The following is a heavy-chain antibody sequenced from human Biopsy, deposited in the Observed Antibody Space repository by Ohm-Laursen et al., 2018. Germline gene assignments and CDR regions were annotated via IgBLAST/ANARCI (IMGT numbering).Heavy chain of an antibody. CDR3: AHSAGSDGFNVDFDY. J-gene: IGHJ4*02. CDR1: GFSLSARGMC. CDR2: VYWDDDK. D-gene: IGHD5-24*01. Sequence: TQTLTLTGDFSGFSLSARGMCVSWIRQPPGKALQWLALVYWDDDKRYSPTLKNRLTITKDTSQNQVVLTMTNMEPVDTGTYYCAHSAGSDGFNVDFDYWGQGTLVTVPS. V-gene: IGHV2-5*08.